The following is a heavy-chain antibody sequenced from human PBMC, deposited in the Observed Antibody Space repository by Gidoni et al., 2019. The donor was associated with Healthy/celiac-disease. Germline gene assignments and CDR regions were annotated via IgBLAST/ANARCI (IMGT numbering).Heavy chain of an antibody. Sequence: QVHLQESGPGLVKPSETLSLTCPVSGCSVRSGSYYWSWIRQPPGKGLEWIGYIYYSGSTNYNPSRKSRVTISVDTSKNQFSLKLSSVTAADTAVYYCARDGATEQWLVRGDAFDIWGQGTMVTVSS. CDR3: ARDGATEQWLVRGDAFDI. CDR1: GCSVRSGSYY. V-gene: IGHV4-61*01. D-gene: IGHD6-19*01. J-gene: IGHJ3*02. CDR2: IYYSGST.